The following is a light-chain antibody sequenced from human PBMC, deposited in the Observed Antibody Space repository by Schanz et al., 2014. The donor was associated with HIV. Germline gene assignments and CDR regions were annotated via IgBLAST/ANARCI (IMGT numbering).Light chain of an antibody. CDR1: QTIGRL. Sequence: IQMTQSPSTVSASVGDRVTITCRASQTIGRLMAWYQQKPGRAPKLLIYQASTLETGVPSRFSGSGSGTSFTLTITSLQPDDFATYFCQQSHNYPYTFGQGTKLEIK. CDR2: QAS. J-gene: IGKJ2*01. CDR3: QQSHNYPYT. V-gene: IGKV1-5*03.